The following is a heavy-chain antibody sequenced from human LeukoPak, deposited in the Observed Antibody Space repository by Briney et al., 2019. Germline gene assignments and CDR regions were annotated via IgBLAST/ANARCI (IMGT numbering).Heavy chain of an antibody. J-gene: IGHJ4*02. Sequence: SETLSLTCVVYGGSFSDYYWSWIRQPPGKGLEWIGEVKHSGSTNYNPSLKSRVTISVDASKNQFSLKLSSVTAADTAVYYCASHDISFFDYWGQGTLVTVSS. D-gene: IGHD3-9*01. CDR1: GGSFSDYY. CDR2: VKHSGST. CDR3: ASHDISFFDY. V-gene: IGHV4-34*01.